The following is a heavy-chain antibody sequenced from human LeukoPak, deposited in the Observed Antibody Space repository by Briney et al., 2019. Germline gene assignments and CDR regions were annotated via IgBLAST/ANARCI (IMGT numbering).Heavy chain of an antibody. CDR1: GGTFSSYA. V-gene: IGHV1-69*05. CDR3: ARVTGILTGPTPYYYYYMDV. CDR2: IIPIFGTA. D-gene: IGHD3-9*01. Sequence: SVKVSCKASGGTFSSYAISWVRQAPGQGLEWMGGIIPIFGTANYAQKFQGRVTITTDESTSTAYMELSSLRSGDTAVYYCARVTGILTGPTPYYYYYMDVWGKGTTVTVSS. J-gene: IGHJ6*03.